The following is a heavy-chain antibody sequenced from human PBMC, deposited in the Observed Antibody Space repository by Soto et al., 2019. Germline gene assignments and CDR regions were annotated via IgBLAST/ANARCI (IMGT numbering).Heavy chain of an antibody. Sequence: TSETLSLTCSVSGDSISTVDYFWAWIRQPPGQALEYIGYIYKSTTTYYNPSFEGRVASSLDTSKSQFSLTVTSVTAADTAVYFCARGRYCLTGRCFPNWFDSWGQGTLVTVSS. V-gene: IGHV4-30-4*01. D-gene: IGHD2-15*01. CDR1: GDSISTVDYF. CDR3: ARGRYCLTGRCFPNWFDS. CDR2: IYKSTTT. J-gene: IGHJ5*01.